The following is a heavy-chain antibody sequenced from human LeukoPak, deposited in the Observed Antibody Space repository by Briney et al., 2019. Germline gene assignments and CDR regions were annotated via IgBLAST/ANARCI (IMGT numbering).Heavy chain of an antibody. CDR1: GGSFSGYY. J-gene: IGHJ2*01. D-gene: IGHD2-2*02. V-gene: IGHV4-34*01. CDR3: ASLREFCSSTNCYKFLDL. Sequence: SETLSLTCAVYGGSFSGYYWSWIRQPPGKGLEWIGEINHSGSTNYNPSLKSRVTISVDTSKNQFSLKLSSVTAADTAVYYCASLREFCSSTNCYKFLDLWGRGTLVTVSS. CDR2: INHSGST.